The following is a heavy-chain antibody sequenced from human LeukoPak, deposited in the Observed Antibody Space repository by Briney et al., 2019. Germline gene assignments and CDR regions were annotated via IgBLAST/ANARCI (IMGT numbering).Heavy chain of an antibody. CDR1: GFTFSSYS. CDR2: ISSSSYI. Sequence: PGGSLRLSCAASGFTFSSYSMNWVRQAPGKGLEWVSSISSSSYIYYADSVKGRFTISRDNAKNSLYLQMNSLRAEDTAVYYCARDESLSRAFDIWGQGTMVTVSS. CDR3: ARDESLSRAFDI. J-gene: IGHJ3*02. V-gene: IGHV3-21*01.